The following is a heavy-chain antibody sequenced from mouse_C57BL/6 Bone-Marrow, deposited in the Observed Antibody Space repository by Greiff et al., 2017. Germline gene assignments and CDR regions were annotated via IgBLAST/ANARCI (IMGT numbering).Heavy chain of an antibody. D-gene: IGHD1-1*01. CDR3: ARSKDYYRLYFDY. CDR1: GYTFTSYT. J-gene: IGHJ2*01. V-gene: IGHV1-4*01. CDR2: INTSSGYT. Sequence: VKLMESGAELARPGASVKMSCKASGYTFTSYTMHWVKQRPGQGLEWIGYINTSSGYTKYNQKFKDKATLTADKSSSTAYMQLSSLTSEDSAVYYCARSKDYYRLYFDYWGQGTTLTVSS.